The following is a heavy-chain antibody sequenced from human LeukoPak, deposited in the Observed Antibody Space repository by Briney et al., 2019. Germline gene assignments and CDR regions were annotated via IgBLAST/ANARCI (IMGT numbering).Heavy chain of an antibody. CDR1: GGSISSSSYY. V-gene: IGHV4-39*07. Sequence: SETLSLTCTVSGGSISSSSYYWGWIRQPPGKGLERIGSIYYSGSTYYNPSLKSRVTISVDTSKNQFSLKLSSVTAADTAVYYCARDERNYYGSGSYYNPNAYYYYGMDVWGQGTTVTVSS. J-gene: IGHJ6*02. CDR2: IYYSGST. CDR3: ARDERNYYGSGSYYNPNAYYYYGMDV. D-gene: IGHD3-10*01.